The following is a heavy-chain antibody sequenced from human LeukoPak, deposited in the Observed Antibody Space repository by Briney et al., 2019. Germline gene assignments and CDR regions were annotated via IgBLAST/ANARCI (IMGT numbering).Heavy chain of an antibody. Sequence: ASVKVSCKASGYTFTSYVISWVRQAPGQGLEWMGWISAYNGNTNYAQKLQGRVTMTTHTSTSTAYMQLRSLRSDDRAVYYCAAAVVVPAAYYYMDVWGKGATVTVSS. D-gene: IGHD2-2*01. J-gene: IGHJ6*03. CDR1: GYTFTSYV. CDR3: AAAVVVPAAYYYMDV. V-gene: IGHV1-18*01. CDR2: ISAYNGNT.